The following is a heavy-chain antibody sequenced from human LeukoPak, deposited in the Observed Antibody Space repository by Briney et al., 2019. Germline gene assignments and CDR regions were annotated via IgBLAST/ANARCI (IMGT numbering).Heavy chain of an antibody. CDR3: ARVGGTCITDGCYSDY. Sequence: GRSLRLSCAASGFTFNSYGMHWVRQAPGKGLGWVAVIWYDGGNKYYADSVRGRFTISRENSKNTLFLQMNSLRAEDTAVYYCARVGGTCITDGCYSDYWGQGTLVTVSS. D-gene: IGHD3-22*01. CDR1: GFTFNSYG. V-gene: IGHV3-33*01. J-gene: IGHJ4*02. CDR2: IWYDGGNK.